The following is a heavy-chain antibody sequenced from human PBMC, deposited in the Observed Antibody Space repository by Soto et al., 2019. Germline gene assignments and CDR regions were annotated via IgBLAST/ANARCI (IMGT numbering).Heavy chain of an antibody. CDR1: GFTFSSYE. Sequence: GGSLRLSCAASGFTFSSYEMNWVRQAPGKGLEWVSYISSSGNTIYYADSVKGRFTISRDNAKNPLYLQMNSLRAEDTAVYYCARAKWQTNRDFDYWGQGTLVTVS. D-gene: IGHD5-12*01. J-gene: IGHJ4*02. CDR2: ISSSGNTI. V-gene: IGHV3-48*03. CDR3: ARAKWQTNRDFDY.